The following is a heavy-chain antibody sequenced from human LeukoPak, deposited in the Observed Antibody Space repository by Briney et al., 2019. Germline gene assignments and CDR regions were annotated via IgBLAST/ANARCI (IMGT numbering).Heavy chain of an antibody. D-gene: IGHD3-16*02. CDR3: ARDPVGVIVGDAFDI. J-gene: IGHJ3*02. Sequence: GGSLRLSCAASGFTFSSYSMNWVRQAPGKWLEWVSSISSSSSYIYYADSVKGRFTISRDNAKNSLYLQMNSLRAEDTAVYYCARDPVGVIVGDAFDIWGQGTMVTVSS. CDR1: GFTFSSYS. CDR2: ISSSSSYI. V-gene: IGHV3-21*01.